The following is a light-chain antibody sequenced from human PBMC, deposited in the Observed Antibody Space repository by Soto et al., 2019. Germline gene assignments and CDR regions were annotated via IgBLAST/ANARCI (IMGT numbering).Light chain of an antibody. V-gene: IGLV2-23*01. Sequence: QSALTQPASVSGSPGQSINISSTGTSSDTGNYNFVSWYQQHPGKAPKVIIYEDSTRPSGVSNRISGSKSGNTASLTISGLQAEDEADYYCCSYAGSSTSWVFGGGTKLTVL. CDR3: CSYAGSSTSWV. CDR2: EDS. J-gene: IGLJ3*02. CDR1: SSDTGNYNF.